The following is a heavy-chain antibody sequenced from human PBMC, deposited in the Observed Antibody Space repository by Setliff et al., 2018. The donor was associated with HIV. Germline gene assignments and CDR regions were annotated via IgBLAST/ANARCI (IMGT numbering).Heavy chain of an antibody. CDR1: GGSISTYH. J-gene: IGHJ5*02. CDR3: AREGARHYGSGRYHSWFDP. D-gene: IGHD3-10*01. V-gene: IGHV4-59*06. CDR2: IYYSGNT. Sequence: NPSETLSLTCSVSGGSISTYHWSWIRQPPGKGLEWIGSIYYSGNTYYNPSLKSRVTMSVDTSKNQFSLKLSSVTAADTAVYYCAREGARHYGSGRYHSWFDPWGQGTQVTVSS.